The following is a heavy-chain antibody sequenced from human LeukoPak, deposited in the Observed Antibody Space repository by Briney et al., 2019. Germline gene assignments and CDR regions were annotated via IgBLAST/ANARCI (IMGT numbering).Heavy chain of an antibody. Sequence: GGSLRLSCAATGFNFGDYGMSWVRQAPGKGLEWVSGMSGNGDNTAYADSVKGRFTISRDNTKNSLYLQMNSLRAEDTALYYCARGWGFYYYYYYYIDVWGKGTTVTVSS. J-gene: IGHJ6*03. CDR3: ARGWGFYYYYYYYIDV. V-gene: IGHV3-20*04. CDR1: GFNFGDYG. CDR2: MSGNGDNT. D-gene: IGHD7-27*01.